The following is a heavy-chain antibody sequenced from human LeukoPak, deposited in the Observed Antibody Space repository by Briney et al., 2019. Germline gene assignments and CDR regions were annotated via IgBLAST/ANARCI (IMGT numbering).Heavy chain of an antibody. V-gene: IGHV3-23*01. J-gene: IGHJ4*02. CDR1: GFTFSSYA. D-gene: IGHD2-8*01. CDR2: ISGSGGST. Sequence: GGSLRLSCAASGFTFSSYAMSWVRQAPGKGLEWVSAISGSGGSTYYADSVQGRFTIARDNSKNTVYLQLNNVRADDTAVYYCARALMGFDYWGQGTLVVVSS. CDR3: ARALMGFDY.